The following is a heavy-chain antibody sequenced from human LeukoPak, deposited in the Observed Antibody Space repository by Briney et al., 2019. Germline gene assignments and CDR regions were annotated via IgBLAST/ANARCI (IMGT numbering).Heavy chain of an antibody. CDR3: ARDLGNYYYYYMDV. J-gene: IGHJ6*03. D-gene: IGHD3-16*01. Sequence: SETLSLTCTVSGGSISSYYWSWIRQPAEKGLEWIGRIYTSGSTNYNPSLRSRVTMSVDTSKNQFSLKLSSVTAADTAVYYCARDLGNYYYYYMDVWGKGTTVTVSS. V-gene: IGHV4-4*07. CDR1: GGSISSYY. CDR2: IYTSGST.